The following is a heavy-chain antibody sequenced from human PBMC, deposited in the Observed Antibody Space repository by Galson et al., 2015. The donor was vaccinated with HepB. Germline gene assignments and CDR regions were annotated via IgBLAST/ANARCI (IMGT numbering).Heavy chain of an antibody. CDR2: ISNLGTTR. CDR3: VTDSDCSGTKCYYTRFDS. D-gene: IGHD2-2*01. CDR1: GFIFSDYY. J-gene: IGHJ5*01. V-gene: IGHV3-11*01. Sequence: SLRLSCATSGFIFSDYYMSWIRQAPGKGLEWISYISNLGTTRYYADSVKGRFTISRDNANNTLYLQMDRLTAEDTAVYYCVTDSDCSGTKCYYTRFDSWGQGTPVTVSS.